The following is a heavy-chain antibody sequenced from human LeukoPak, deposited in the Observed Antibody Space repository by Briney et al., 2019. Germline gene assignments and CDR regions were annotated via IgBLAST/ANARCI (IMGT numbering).Heavy chain of an antibody. V-gene: IGHV4-4*07. CDR2: IYTSGST. D-gene: IGHD3-10*01. CDR1: GGSISSYY. CDR3: ARDCITMVQGVRNNWFDP. J-gene: IGHJ5*02. Sequence: SETLSLTCTVSGGSISSYYWSWIRQPAGKGLEWIGRIYTSGSTNYNPSLKSRVTMSVDTSKNQFSLKLSSVTAADTAVYYCARDCITMVQGVRNNWFDPWGQGTLVTVSS.